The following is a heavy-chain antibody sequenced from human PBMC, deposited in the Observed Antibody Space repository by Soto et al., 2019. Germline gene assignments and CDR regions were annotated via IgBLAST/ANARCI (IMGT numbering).Heavy chain of an antibody. CDR2: IIPILGIA. CDR3: ARVSSLAPMGPFDY. J-gene: IGHJ4*02. CDR1: GGTFSSYT. D-gene: IGHD2-8*01. V-gene: IGHV1-69*02. Sequence: ASVKVSCKASGGTFSSYTISWVRQAPGQGLEWMGRIIPILGIANYAQKFQGRVTITADKSTSTAYMELSSLRSEDTAVYYCARVSSLAPMGPFDYWGQGTLVTVSS.